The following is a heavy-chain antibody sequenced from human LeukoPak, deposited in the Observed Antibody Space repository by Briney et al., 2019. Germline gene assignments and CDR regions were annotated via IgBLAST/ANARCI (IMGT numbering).Heavy chain of an antibody. J-gene: IGHJ6*03. D-gene: IGHD6-13*01. CDR3: AGDRGGGSSWDNYYYYMDV. CDR2: IYSGGST. Sequence: GGSLRLSCAASGFTVSSNYMSWVRQAPGKGLGWVSVIYSGGSTYYADSVKGRFTISRDNSKNTLYLQMNSLRAEDTAVYYCAGDRGGGSSWDNYYYYMDVWGKGTTVTISS. CDR1: GFTVSSNY. V-gene: IGHV3-53*01.